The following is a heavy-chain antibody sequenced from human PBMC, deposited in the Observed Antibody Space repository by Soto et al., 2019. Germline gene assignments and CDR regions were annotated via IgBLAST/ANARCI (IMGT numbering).Heavy chain of an antibody. CDR1: GGSISSYY. CDR2: IYYSGST. Sequence: QVQLQESGPGLLKPSETLSLTCTVSGGSISSYYWSWIRQPPGKGLEWIGYIYYSGSTNYNPSLNSRVTVTGDSTKNRNTLKLSSVTAADTAVYYCARVAVTACGVVHRCKGYYFDYWGQGTLVTVSS. J-gene: IGHJ4*02. D-gene: IGHD3-3*01. V-gene: IGHV4-59*01. CDR3: ARVAVTACGVVHRCKGYYFDY.